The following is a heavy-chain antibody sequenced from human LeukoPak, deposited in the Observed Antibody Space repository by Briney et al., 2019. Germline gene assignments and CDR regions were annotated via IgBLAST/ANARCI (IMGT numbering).Heavy chain of an antibody. Sequence: GASVKVSCKASGYTFTDYYMHWVRQAPGQGIEWMGWINPNSGGTNYAQKFQGRVTMTRDTSISTAFMELSRLRSDDTAVYYCARIRDGYNDAYDLWGQGTVVTVPS. CDR3: ARIRDGYNDAYDL. D-gene: IGHD5-24*01. J-gene: IGHJ3*01. V-gene: IGHV1-2*02. CDR1: GYTFTDYY. CDR2: INPNSGGT.